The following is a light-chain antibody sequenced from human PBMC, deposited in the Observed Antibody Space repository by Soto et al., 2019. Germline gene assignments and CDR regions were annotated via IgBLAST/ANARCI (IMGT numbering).Light chain of an antibody. Sequence: VLTQSPGTLSLSPGERATLSCRASQSVSSSYLAWYQQKPGQAPRLLIYHASSRATGIPDRFSGSGSGTDFTLTISRLEPEDFAVYYCQQYGSSLITFGQGTRLEIK. CDR2: HAS. V-gene: IGKV3-20*01. CDR3: QQYGSSLIT. J-gene: IGKJ5*01. CDR1: QSVSSSY.